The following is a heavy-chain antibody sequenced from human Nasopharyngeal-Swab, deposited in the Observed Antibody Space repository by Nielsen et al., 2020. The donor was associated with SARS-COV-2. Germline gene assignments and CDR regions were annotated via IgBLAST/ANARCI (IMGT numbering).Heavy chain of an antibody. D-gene: IGHD6-13*01. CDR3: ARIQQQLPGIV. CDR1: GDSVSNDRAA. CDR2: TWYRSKWNY. Sequence: QTLSLTRAISGDSVSNDRAAWSWIRQSPSRGLEWLGRTWYRSKWNYDYATSLSGRLTVSPDTAKNQFSLHLNSVTPDDTAVYYCARIQQQLPGIVWGQGTMVIVSS. J-gene: IGHJ3*01. V-gene: IGHV6-1*01.